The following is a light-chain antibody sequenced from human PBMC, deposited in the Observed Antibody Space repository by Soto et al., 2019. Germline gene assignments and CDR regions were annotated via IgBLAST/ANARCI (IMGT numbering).Light chain of an antibody. CDR2: EVT. J-gene: IGLJ3*02. Sequence: QSALTQSASVSGSPGQSITISCTGASSDVGTYNLVSWYQQHPGKAPKLIISEVTKRPSGVSNRFSGSKSGNTASLTISGLQAEDEADYYCSSYAGYNIWVFGGGTQLTVL. CDR3: SSYAGYNIWV. V-gene: IGLV2-23*02. CDR1: SSDVGTYNL.